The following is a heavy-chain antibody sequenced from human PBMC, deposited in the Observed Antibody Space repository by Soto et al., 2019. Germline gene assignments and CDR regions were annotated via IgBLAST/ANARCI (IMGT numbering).Heavy chain of an antibody. J-gene: IGHJ4*02. V-gene: IGHV4-34*01. Sequence: LSLTCAVYGGSFSGYYWSWIRQPPGKGLEWIGEINHSGSTNYNPSLKSRVTISVDTSKNQFSLKLSSVTAADTAVYYCARGSVHDYWGQGTLVTVSS. CDR1: GGSFSGYY. CDR2: INHSGST. CDR3: ARGSVHDY. D-gene: IGHD3-10*02.